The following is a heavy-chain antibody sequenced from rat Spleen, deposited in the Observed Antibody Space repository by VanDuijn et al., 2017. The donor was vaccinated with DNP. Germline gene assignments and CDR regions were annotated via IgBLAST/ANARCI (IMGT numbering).Heavy chain of an antibody. CDR1: GYSITSNY. CDR2: ISYSGST. CDR3: ARWPGYNPPYAMDA. J-gene: IGHJ4*01. V-gene: IGHV3-1*01. Sequence: EVQLQESGPGLVKPSQSLSLTCSVTGYSITSNYWGWIRKFPGNNMEWIGHISYSGSTGYNPSLKSRISITRDTSKNQFFLQVNSVTTEDTAICSWARWPGYNPPYAMDACGQGTSVTVSA. D-gene: IGHD1-4*01.